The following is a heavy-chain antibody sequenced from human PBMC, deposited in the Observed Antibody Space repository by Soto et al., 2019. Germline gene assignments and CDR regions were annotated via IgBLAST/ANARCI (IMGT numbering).Heavy chain of an antibody. CDR2: ISSSSSYI. V-gene: IGHV3-21*01. D-gene: IGHD6-13*01. Sequence: EVQLVESGGGLVKPGGSLRLSCAASGFTFSDYSMNWVRQAPGKGLEWVSSISSSSSYIYYADSVKGRFTVSRDNAKSSMCQQMDCERGAGTAIYYCARDQRSSTLGDFDSWGQGPLVAVSS. CDR1: GFTFSDYS. J-gene: IGHJ4*02. CDR3: ARDQRSSTLGDFDS.